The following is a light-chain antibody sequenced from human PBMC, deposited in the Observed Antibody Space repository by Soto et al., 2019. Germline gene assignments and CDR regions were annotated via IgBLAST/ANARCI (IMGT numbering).Light chain of an antibody. CDR2: AAY. Sequence: DIQMTQAPSSLSASVGDRVTITCRARQDISTYLAWYQQKPGKVPKLLISAAYTLQSGDPPRFSGSGSGTDFTLTISRLQPEDVATYCCQKYDKAPLTFGGGTKVEIK. J-gene: IGKJ4*01. CDR3: QKYDKAPLT. V-gene: IGKV1-27*01. CDR1: QDISTY.